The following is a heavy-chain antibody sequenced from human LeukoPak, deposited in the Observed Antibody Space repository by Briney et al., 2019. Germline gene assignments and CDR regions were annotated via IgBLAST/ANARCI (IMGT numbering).Heavy chain of an antibody. CDR1: GFTLSSYA. D-gene: IGHD3-10*01. CDR2: IYSGGST. CDR3: ASSDTGDH. Sequence: GGSLRLSCAASGFTLSSYAMSWVRQAPGKGLEWVSVIYSGGSTYYADSVKGRFTISRDDSKNTLYLQMNSLRAEDTAVYYCASSDTGDHWGQGTLVTVSS. V-gene: IGHV3-66*01. J-gene: IGHJ4*02.